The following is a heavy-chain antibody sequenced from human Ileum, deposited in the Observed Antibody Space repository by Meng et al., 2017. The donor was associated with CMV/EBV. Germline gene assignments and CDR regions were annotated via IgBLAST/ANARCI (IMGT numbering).Heavy chain of an antibody. V-gene: IGHV4-34*01. Sequence: SETLSLTCAVYGGSFSGYYWSWIRQPPGKRLEWIGEITDSGSTNYNPSLKSRVTISVDTSKNQCSLNLNSVTAADTAVYYCARGLRLIVVVPAAIRMGYWFDPWGQGTQVTVSS. CDR1: GGSFSGYY. CDR2: ITDSGST. J-gene: IGHJ5*02. CDR3: ARGLRLIVVVPAAIRMGYWFDP. D-gene: IGHD2-2*02.